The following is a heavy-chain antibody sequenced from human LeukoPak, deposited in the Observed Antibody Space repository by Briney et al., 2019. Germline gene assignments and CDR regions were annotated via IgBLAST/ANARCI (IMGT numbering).Heavy chain of an antibody. D-gene: IGHD5-18*01. CDR3: ARETGYSYGRKIDY. CDR1: GGSFSGYY. J-gene: IGHJ4*02. Sequence: SETLSLTCAVYGGSFSGYYWSWIRQPPGKGLEWIGEINHSGSTNYNPSLKSRVTISVDTSKNQFSLKLSSVTAADTAVYYCARETGYSYGRKIDYWGQGTLVTVSS. CDR2: INHSGST. V-gene: IGHV4-34*01.